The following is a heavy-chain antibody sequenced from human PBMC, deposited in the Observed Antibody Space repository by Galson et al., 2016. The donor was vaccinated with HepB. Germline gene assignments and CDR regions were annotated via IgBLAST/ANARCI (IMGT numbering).Heavy chain of an antibody. CDR3: TRSLTGSYGCWGAIYSYYAMDV. J-gene: IGHJ6*02. Sequence: QSGAEVKKPGESLKISCKGSGYSFSSYWIGWVRQRPGKGLEWMGIIYPGDFDIRYSPSFQGQVTISVDKSISTAYLQWSSLQASVTAMYYCTRSLTGSYGCWGAIYSYYAMDVWGQGTTVTVSS. CDR2: IYPGDFDI. CDR1: GYSFSSYW. V-gene: IGHV5-51*01. D-gene: IGHD1-26*01.